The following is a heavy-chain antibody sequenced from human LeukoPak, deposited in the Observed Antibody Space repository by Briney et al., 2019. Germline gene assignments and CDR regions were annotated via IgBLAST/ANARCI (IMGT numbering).Heavy chain of an antibody. CDR1: GGSISYYY. CDR2: IYYSGST. D-gene: IGHD1-1*01. J-gene: IGHJ5*02. Sequence: SETLSLTCTVSGGSISYYYWSWIRQPPWKGLEWIGYIYYSGSTNYNPSLKSRVTISVDTSKNQFSLKLSSVTAADTAVYYCARERTGNNWFDPWGQGTLVTVSS. CDR3: ARERTGNNWFDP. V-gene: IGHV4-59*01.